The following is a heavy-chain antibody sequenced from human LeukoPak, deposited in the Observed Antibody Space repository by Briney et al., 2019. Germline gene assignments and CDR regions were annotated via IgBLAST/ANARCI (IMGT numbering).Heavy chain of an antibody. V-gene: IGHV4-61*02. CDR1: GDSINSGSYY. D-gene: IGHD2-21*02. CDR3: VRDGVQILHSNWFDT. J-gene: IGHJ5*02. CDR2: VHSTGST. Sequence: SDTLSLTCSVSGDSINSGSYYWSWIRQPAGKGLEWIGRVHSTGSTNYNPSLQSRVTISVDMPKNQFSLKLTAVTAADAAVYYCVRDGVQILHSNWFDTGGLGTLVTVS.